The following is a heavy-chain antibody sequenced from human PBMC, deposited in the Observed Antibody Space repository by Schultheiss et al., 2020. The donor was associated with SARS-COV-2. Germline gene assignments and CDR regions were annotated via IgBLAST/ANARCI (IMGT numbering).Heavy chain of an antibody. CDR1: GGSFSGYY. J-gene: IGHJ3*02. CDR2: IRSKAYGGTT. V-gene: IGHV3-49*03. D-gene: IGHD2-15*01. Sequence: LSLTCAVYGGSFSGYYWSWIRQPPGKGLEWVGFIRSKAYGGTTEYAASVKGRFTISRDDSKSIAYLQMNSLKTEDTAVYYCTRDRESDIVVVVAATNAFDIWGQGTMVTVSS. CDR3: TRDRESDIVVVVAATNAFDI.